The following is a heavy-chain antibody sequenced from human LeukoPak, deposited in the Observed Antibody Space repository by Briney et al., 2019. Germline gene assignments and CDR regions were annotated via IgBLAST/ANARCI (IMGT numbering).Heavy chain of an antibody. CDR2: ISNSGSTK. D-gene: IGHD4-11*01. CDR3: ARAIVGLTVTTEYYYFYMDV. J-gene: IGHJ6*03. CDR1: GFTFSSYE. Sequence: PGGSLRLSCAASGFTFSSYEMNWIRQAPGKGLEWIPYISNSGSTKYYADSVKGRFTISRDNAKNSLYLQMNSLRAEDTAVYYCARAIVGLTVTTEYYYFYMDVWGKGTTVTVSS. V-gene: IGHV3-48*03.